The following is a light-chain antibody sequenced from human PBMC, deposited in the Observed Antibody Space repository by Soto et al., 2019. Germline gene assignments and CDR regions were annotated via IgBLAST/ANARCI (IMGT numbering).Light chain of an antibody. Sequence: EIVLTQFPATLSLSPGERATLSCRASPSVSGSNLAWYQQIPGQAPRLLIYGASTRATGIPVRFSGSGSETEFTLTISSLQSEDFAVYYCQQYNNWPPWTFGQGTKVDIK. V-gene: IGKV3-15*01. J-gene: IGKJ1*01. CDR2: GAS. CDR3: QQYNNWPPWT. CDR1: PSVSGSN.